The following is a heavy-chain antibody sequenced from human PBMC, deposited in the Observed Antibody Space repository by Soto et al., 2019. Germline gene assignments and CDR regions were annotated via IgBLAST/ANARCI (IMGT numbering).Heavy chain of an antibody. J-gene: IGHJ2*01. D-gene: IGHD3-22*01. Sequence: QVQLVQSGAEVKKPGASVKVSCKASGYTFTSYGMSWVRQAPGQGLEWMGWISAYNGNTNYAQKLQGRVTMTTDTSTSTAYMELRSLRSDDTAVYYCARDNYYDSSGYYPGDLWGRGTLVTVSS. CDR1: GYTFTSYG. V-gene: IGHV1-18*04. CDR3: ARDNYYDSSGYYPGDL. CDR2: ISAYNGNT.